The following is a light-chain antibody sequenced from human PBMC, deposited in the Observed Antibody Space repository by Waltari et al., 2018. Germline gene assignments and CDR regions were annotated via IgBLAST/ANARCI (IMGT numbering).Light chain of an antibody. V-gene: IGKV3-15*01. CDR2: GAS. Sequence: EIVMTQSPATLSVSPGERATLSCRASQSLSSNLAWYQQKPGQAPRLLIYGASTRATGIPFRFSGSGSRAEFTLTISSLQSEVFAVYYCQHYNNWPFTFGQGTKLEIK. J-gene: IGKJ2*01. CDR3: QHYNNWPFT. CDR1: QSLSSN.